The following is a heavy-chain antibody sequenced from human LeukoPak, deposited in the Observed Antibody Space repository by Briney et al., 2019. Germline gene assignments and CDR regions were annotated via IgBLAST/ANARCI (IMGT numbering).Heavy chain of an antibody. Sequence: ASVKVSCKASGYTFTSYDINWVRQAPGKGLEWMGGFDPEDGETIYAQKFQGRVTMTEDTSTDTAYMELSSLRSEDTAVYYCAREKYYYGSGSYLYYYYMDVWGKGTTVTVSS. CDR2: FDPEDGET. J-gene: IGHJ6*03. CDR1: GYTFTSYD. CDR3: AREKYYYGSGSYLYYYYMDV. V-gene: IGHV1-24*01. D-gene: IGHD3-10*01.